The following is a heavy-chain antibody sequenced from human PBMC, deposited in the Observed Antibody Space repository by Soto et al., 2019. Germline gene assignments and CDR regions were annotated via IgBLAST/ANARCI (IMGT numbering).Heavy chain of an antibody. CDR2: ISAYNGNT. D-gene: IGHD1-20*01. CDR3: ARDPLTGSF. V-gene: IGHV1-18*01. CDR1: GGTFSSSA. Sequence: GASVKVSCKASGGTFSSSAISGVRQAPGQGLEWMGWISAYNGNTNYAQKLQGRVTMTTDTSTSTAYMELRSLRSDDTAVYYCARDPLTGSFWGQGTMVTVSS. J-gene: IGHJ3*01.